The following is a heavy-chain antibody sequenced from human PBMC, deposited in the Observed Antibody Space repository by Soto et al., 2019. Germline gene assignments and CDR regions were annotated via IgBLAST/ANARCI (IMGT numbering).Heavy chain of an antibody. Sequence: EVQLLESGGGLVQPGGSLRLACAASGFTFSSYAMNWVRQAPGKGLEWVSVISGSGGSTYYADCVKGRFTISRDTSKNPLYLQMNSLRAEDTAVYYCARRSSSWYFDYWGQGTLVTVSS. CDR2: ISGSGGST. D-gene: IGHD6-13*01. V-gene: IGHV3-23*01. CDR1: GFTFSSYA. CDR3: ARRSSSWYFDY. J-gene: IGHJ4*02.